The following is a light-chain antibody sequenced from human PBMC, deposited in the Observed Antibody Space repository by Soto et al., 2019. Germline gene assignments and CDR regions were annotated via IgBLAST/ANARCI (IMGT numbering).Light chain of an antibody. CDR3: QQYGTSPPLT. V-gene: IGKV3-20*01. J-gene: IGKJ4*01. CDR2: GAS. CDR1: QSVGSNS. Sequence: EFVLTQSPGTLSLSPGERATLSCRASQSVGSNSLAWYQQKPGQAPRILIYGASTRATGIPDRFSGSGSGTDFSLTISSLEPEDFAVYYCQQYGTSPPLTFGGGTKAEIK.